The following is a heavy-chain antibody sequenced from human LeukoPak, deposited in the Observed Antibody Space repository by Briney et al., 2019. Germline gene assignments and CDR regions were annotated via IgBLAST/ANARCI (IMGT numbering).Heavy chain of an antibody. J-gene: IGHJ4*02. Sequence: GGSLRLSCAASGFTFSSYWMSWVRQAPGKGLQWVASIKQDGSEKYYVDSVKGRFTISRDNAKNSLFLQMNSLRAEDTAVYYCARDRNTDFWSGYYTNYFDYWGQGALVTVSS. V-gene: IGHV3-7*01. D-gene: IGHD3-3*01. CDR3: ARDRNTDFWSGYYTNYFDY. CDR2: IKQDGSEK. CDR1: GFTFSSYW.